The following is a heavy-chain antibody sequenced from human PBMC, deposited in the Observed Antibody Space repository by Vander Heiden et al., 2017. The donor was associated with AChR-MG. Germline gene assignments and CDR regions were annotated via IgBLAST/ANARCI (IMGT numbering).Heavy chain of an antibody. CDR1: GFIFSSSV. J-gene: IGHJ3*02. Sequence: EVQLLESGGSLDQPGGSLSLSCVASGFIFSSSVMSWVRQAPGRGLEWVSGIIGSGGSTYYADAVKGRFCISRDNSKKTLYLKMKKMRAEDTAVYYCAKDRQEPHVVDMWGQGTMVSVSS. CDR2: IIGSGGST. V-gene: IGHV3-23*01. CDR3: AKDRQEPHVVDM. D-gene: IGHD6-6*01.